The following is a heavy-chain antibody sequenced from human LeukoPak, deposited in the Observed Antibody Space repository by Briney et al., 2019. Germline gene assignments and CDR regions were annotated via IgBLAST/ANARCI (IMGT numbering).Heavy chain of an antibody. CDR1: GFTFSDYY. V-gene: IGHV3-11*01. J-gene: IGHJ3*02. CDR2: ISSSGSTI. CDR3: ASGEMATMGNDAFDI. D-gene: IGHD5-24*01. Sequence: GGSLRLSCAASGFTFSDYYMSWIRQAPGKGLEWVSYISSSGSTIYYADSVKGRFTISRDNAKNSLYLQTNSLRAEDTAVYYCASGEMATMGNDAFDIWGQGTMVTVSS.